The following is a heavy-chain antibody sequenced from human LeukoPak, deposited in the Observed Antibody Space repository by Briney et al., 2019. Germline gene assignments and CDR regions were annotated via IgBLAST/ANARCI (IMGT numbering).Heavy chain of an antibody. CDR3: AKLGHSDGWYLGAFDI. Sequence: PSETLPLTCAVSGGSITGHYWNWIRQTPGMRLEWIGYTSYSRTTIYNPYFKGRATMSIDTSKNQLYLNLTSVTATDTAVYYCAKLGHSDGWYLGAFDIWGQGTTVIVSS. V-gene: IGHV4-59*08. CDR1: GGSITGHY. CDR2: TSYSRTT. J-gene: IGHJ3*02. D-gene: IGHD6-19*01.